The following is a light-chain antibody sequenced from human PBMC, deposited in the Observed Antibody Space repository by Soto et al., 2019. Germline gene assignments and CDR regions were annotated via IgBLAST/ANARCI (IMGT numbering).Light chain of an antibody. CDR2: DAS. CDR1: QSVIRY. J-gene: IGKJ1*01. Sequence: EIVLTQSPATLSLSPGERATLSCRASQSVIRYLAWYQQRPGQAPRLLIYDASYRATGIPDRFSGSGSGTDFTLTISRLEAEDFAVYYCQQYGSSPRTFGQGTKVDI. CDR3: QQYGSSPRT. V-gene: IGKV3-20*01.